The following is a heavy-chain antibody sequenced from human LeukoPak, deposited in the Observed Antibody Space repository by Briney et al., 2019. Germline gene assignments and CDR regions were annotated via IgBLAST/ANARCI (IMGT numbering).Heavy chain of an antibody. V-gene: IGHV4-59*12. CDR1: GGSISSYY. J-gene: IGHJ4*02. Sequence: KPSETLSLTCTVSGGSISSYYWSWIRQPPGKGLEWIGYIYYSGSTNYNPSLKSRVAISVDTSKNQFSLKVSSVTAADTAVHYCASDEYAYGSGSEYYFDYWGQGTLVTVSS. D-gene: IGHD3-10*01. CDR2: IYYSGST. CDR3: ASDEYAYGSGSEYYFDY.